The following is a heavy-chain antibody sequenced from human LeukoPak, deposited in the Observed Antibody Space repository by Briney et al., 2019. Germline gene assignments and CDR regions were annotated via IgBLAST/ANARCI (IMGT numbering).Heavy chain of an antibody. V-gene: IGHV3-48*02. Sequence: GGSLPLSCAASEFTFSRYSMSWVRQAPGKGLEWVSYIGSSGSTIYYADSVRGRFTISRDNAKNSLYLQMNSLRDEDTAVYYCARERLTKLDYWGEGTLDSVSS. CDR3: ARERLTKLDY. D-gene: IGHD3-9*01. CDR2: IGSSGSTI. CDR1: EFTFSRYS. J-gene: IGHJ4*02.